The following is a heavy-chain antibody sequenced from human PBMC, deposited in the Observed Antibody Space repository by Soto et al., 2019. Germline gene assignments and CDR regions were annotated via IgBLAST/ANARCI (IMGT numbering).Heavy chain of an antibody. V-gene: IGHV4-34*01. D-gene: IGHD5-12*01. Sequence: SETLSLTCAVYGGSFSGYYWSWIRQPPGKGLEWIGEINHSGSTNYNPSLKSRVTISVDTSKNQFSLKLSSVTAADTAVYYCARGGYSGYDWTYYYYYMDVWGKGTTVTVSS. CDR3: ARGGYSGYDWTYYYYYMDV. CDR2: INHSGST. J-gene: IGHJ6*03. CDR1: GGSFSGYY.